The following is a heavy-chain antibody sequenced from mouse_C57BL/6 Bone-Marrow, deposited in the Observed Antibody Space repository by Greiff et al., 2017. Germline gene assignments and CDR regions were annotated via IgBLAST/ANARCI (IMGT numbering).Heavy chain of an antibody. CDR3: ARALWHWYFDV. Sequence: EVQRVESGGGLVKPGGSLKLSCAASGFTFSSYAMSWVRQTPEKRLEWVATISDGGSYTYYPDNVKGRFTISRDNAKNHLYLQMSHLKSEDTAMYYCARALWHWYFDVWGTGTTVTVSS. CDR2: ISDGGSYT. D-gene: IGHD1-1*01. CDR1: GFTFSSYA. V-gene: IGHV5-4*01. J-gene: IGHJ1*03.